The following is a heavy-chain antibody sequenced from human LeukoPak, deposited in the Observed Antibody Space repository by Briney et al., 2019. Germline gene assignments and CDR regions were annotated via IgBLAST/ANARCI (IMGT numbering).Heavy chain of an antibody. Sequence: GESLKISCRGSGYGFTSYWIVWVRQMPGKGLELMGVIYPGDSNSRYSPSFQGQVTISADNSISTAYPQWSSLKASDTAMYYCARRAHSGAMITLDYWGQGTLVTVSS. J-gene: IGHJ4*02. V-gene: IGHV5-51*01. CDR2: IYPGDSNS. CDR1: GYGFTSYW. CDR3: ARRAHSGAMITLDY. D-gene: IGHD5-12*01.